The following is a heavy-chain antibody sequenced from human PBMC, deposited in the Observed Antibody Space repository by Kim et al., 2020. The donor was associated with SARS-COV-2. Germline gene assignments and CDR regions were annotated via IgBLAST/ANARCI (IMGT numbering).Heavy chain of an antibody. D-gene: IGHD2-2*01. CDR3: GRGNSRTLDV. CDR2: RT. V-gene: IGHV3-74*01. J-gene: IGHJ6*02. Sequence: RTSKADSVKCKVNISRDNAKNTLYLEMNSLRAEDTAVYYWGRGNSRTLDVWGQGTTVTVSS.